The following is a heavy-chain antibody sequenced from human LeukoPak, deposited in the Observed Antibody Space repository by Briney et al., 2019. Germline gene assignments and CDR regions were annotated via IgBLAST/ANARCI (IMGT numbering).Heavy chain of an antibody. CDR3: AKATTVTTQH. CDR1: GFTFDDYA. J-gene: IGHJ1*01. D-gene: IGHD4-17*01. CDR2: ISWNSGSI. V-gene: IGHV3-9*01. Sequence: GGSLRLSCAASGFTFDDYAMHWVRQAPGKGLEWVSGISWNSGSIGYADSVKGRFTISRDNAKNSLYLQMNSLRAEDTAVYYCAKATTVTTQHWGQGTLVTVSS.